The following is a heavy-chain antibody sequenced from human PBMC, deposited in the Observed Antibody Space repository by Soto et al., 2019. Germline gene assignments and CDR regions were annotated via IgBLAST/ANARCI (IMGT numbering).Heavy chain of an antibody. V-gene: IGHV3-48*02. Sequence: EAQLVESGGGLVQPGGSLRLSCAASGFTFSSYSMNWVRQAPGKGLEWVSYISSDSGTIYYADSVKGRFTISRDNAKNSLYLQMNSLSDDDTAVYYCAREPSGGDDYGDPRESWGQGTLVTVSS. D-gene: IGHD4-17*01. CDR1: GFTFSSYS. J-gene: IGHJ5*02. CDR2: ISSDSGTI. CDR3: AREPSGGDDYGDPRES.